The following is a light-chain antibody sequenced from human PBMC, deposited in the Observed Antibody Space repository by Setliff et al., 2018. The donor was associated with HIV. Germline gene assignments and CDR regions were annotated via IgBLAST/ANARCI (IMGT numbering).Light chain of an antibody. CDR3: SSYVAGGSLDV. CDR1: SGDVGGYNY. CDR2: DVA. V-gene: IGLV2-14*03. Sequence: ALTQPASVSGSPGQSITISCTGTSGDVGGYNYVSWYQQHPGKAPRLMIYDVAYRPSGVSNRFSGSKSGNTASLTISGLQAEDEADYYCSSYVAGGSLDVFGTGTKGTVL. J-gene: IGLJ1*01.